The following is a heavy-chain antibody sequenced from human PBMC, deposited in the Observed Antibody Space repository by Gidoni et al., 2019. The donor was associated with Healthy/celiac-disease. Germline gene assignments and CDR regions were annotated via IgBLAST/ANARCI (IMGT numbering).Heavy chain of an antibody. Sequence: EVQLVETGGSLIQPGGSLRLSWSASRFTVSSNYMRWVRQAPGKGLEWVSVIYRGGSTYYADAVKGRFTISRDNSKNTLYLQINSLRADDTAVYYCARDSYDSSGSPKGSVDYWGQGTLVTVSS. CDR2: IYRGGST. CDR1: RFTVSSNY. J-gene: IGHJ4*02. V-gene: IGHV3-53*02. CDR3: ARDSYDSSGSPKGSVDY. D-gene: IGHD3-22*01.